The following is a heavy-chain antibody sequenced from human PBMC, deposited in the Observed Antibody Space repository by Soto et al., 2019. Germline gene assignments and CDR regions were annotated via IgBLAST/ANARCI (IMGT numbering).Heavy chain of an antibody. D-gene: IGHD3-10*01. J-gene: IGHJ6*02. Sequence: GGSLRLSCAASGFTFSSYWMSWVRQAPGKGLEWVANIKQDGSEKYYVDSVKGRFTISRDNAKNSLYPQMNSLRAEDTAVYYCAREGVQHGSGPYYYYGMDVWGQGTTVTVSS. CDR2: IKQDGSEK. CDR1: GFTFSSYW. V-gene: IGHV3-7*01. CDR3: AREGVQHGSGPYYYYGMDV.